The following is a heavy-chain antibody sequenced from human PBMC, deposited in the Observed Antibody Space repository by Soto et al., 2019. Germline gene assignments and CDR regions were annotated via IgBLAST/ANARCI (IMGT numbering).Heavy chain of an antibody. D-gene: IGHD5-12*01. J-gene: IGHJ4*02. V-gene: IGHV3-74*01. CDR1: GFPFSNYW. Sequence: GGSLRLSCAASGFPFSNYWMHWVRQAPGQGLVWVSRINSDGSSTSYADSVKGRFTISRDNAKNTLYLLMNSLRAEDSAVYYCARAGYSGYDLHDYWGQGTLVTVSS. CDR3: ARAGYSGYDLHDY. CDR2: INSDGSST.